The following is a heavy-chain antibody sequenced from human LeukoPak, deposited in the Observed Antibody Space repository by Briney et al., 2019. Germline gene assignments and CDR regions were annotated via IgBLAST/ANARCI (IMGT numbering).Heavy chain of an antibody. V-gene: IGHV5-51*01. D-gene: IGHD1-26*01. Sequence: GESLKISCEGSAFNFTTYWIAWVRQMPGKGLEWMGIIYPGDSDIRYSPSFQGQVTISADKSISRTCLQWSSLKASDTAMYYCARSPYSGSYFSFDPWGQGTLVTVSS. CDR1: AFNFTTYW. J-gene: IGHJ5*02. CDR3: ARSPYSGSYFSFDP. CDR2: IYPGDSDI.